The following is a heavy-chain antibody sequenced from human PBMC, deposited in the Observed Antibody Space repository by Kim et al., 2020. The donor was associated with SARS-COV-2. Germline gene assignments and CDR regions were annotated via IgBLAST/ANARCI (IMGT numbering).Heavy chain of an antibody. CDR3: AVGEYQLPDYYYYYGMDV. V-gene: IGHV1-69*13. Sequence: SVKVSCKASGGTFSSYAISWVRQAPGQGLEWMGGIIPIFGTANYAQKFQGRVTITADESTSTAYMELSSLRSEDTAVYYCAVGEYQLPDYYYYYGMDVWGQGTTVTVSS. J-gene: IGHJ6*02. CDR2: IIPIFGTA. D-gene: IGHD2-2*01. CDR1: GGTFSSYA.